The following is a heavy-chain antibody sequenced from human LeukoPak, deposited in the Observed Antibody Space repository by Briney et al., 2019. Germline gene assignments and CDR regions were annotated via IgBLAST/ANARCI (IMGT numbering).Heavy chain of an antibody. Sequence: SETPSLTCTVSGGSISRTSHYWGWIRQPPGKGLEWIGSVFYSGNTYYNPSLKSRVTISVDTSKNQFSLKLSSVTAADTAVYYCARDQSGCSYGHYYGMDVWGQGTTVTVSS. D-gene: IGHD5-18*01. V-gene: IGHV4-39*07. J-gene: IGHJ6*02. CDR2: VFYSGNT. CDR3: ARDQSGCSYGHYYGMDV. CDR1: GGSISRTSHY.